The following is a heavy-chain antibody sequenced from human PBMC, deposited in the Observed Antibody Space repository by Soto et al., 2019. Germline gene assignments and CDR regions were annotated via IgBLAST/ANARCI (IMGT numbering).Heavy chain of an antibody. CDR3: ARRRFYSSGWPHYYYYGMDV. J-gene: IGHJ6*02. CDR2: IYYGGST. CDR1: GGSISSSSYY. V-gene: IGHV4-39*01. Sequence: SETLSLTCTVSGGSISSSSYYWGWIRRPPGKGLEWIGSIYYGGSTYYNPSLKSRVTISVDTSKNQFSLKLSSVTAADTAVYYCARRRFYSSGWPHYYYYGMDVWGQGTTVTVSS. D-gene: IGHD6-19*01.